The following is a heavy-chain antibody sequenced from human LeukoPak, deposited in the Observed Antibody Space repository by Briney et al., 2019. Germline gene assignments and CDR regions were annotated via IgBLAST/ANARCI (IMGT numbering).Heavy chain of an antibody. Sequence: PSETLSLTCDVSGGSTSRHYWSWIRLPAGKGLECIGRVHTSGSPDYSPSLKSRVTMSVDTSKNQVSLRLSSMTAADTAVYFCARVSYNAGSFISGGWFDPWGQGIRVTVSS. CDR1: GGSTSRHY. J-gene: IGHJ5*02. CDR3: ARVSYNAGSFISGGWFDP. V-gene: IGHV4-4*07. CDR2: VHTSGSP. D-gene: IGHD3-10*01.